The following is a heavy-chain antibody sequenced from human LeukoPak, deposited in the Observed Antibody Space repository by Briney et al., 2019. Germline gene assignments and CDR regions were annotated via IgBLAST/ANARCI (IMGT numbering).Heavy chain of an antibody. J-gene: IGHJ4*02. Sequence: ASVKVSCKASGYTFTNYAMHWVRQAPGQRLEWMGWINAGNGNTKYSQKFQGRVTITRDTSASTAYMELSSLRSEDTAVYYCARDSYHDSSGYSAFDYWGQGTLVTVSS. CDR1: GYTFTNYA. CDR2: INAGNGNT. CDR3: ARDSYHDSSGYSAFDY. V-gene: IGHV1-3*01. D-gene: IGHD3-22*01.